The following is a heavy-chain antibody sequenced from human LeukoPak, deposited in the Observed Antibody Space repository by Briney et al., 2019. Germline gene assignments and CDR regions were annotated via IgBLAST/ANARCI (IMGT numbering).Heavy chain of an antibody. CDR3: ASLWFGELYYYYMDV. CDR2: IKQDGSEK. J-gene: IGHJ6*03. V-gene: IGHV3-7*01. Sequence: GGSLRLSCAASGFTFSSYWMSWVSQAPGKGLEWVAEIKQDGSEKYYVDSVKGRFTISRDNAKNSLYLQMNSLRAEDTAVYYCASLWFGELYYYYMDVWGKGTTVTVSS. D-gene: IGHD3-10*01. CDR1: GFTFSSYW.